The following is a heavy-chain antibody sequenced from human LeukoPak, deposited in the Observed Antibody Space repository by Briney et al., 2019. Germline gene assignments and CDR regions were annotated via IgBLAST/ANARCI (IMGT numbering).Heavy chain of an antibody. J-gene: IGHJ6*04. Sequence: GGSLRLSCAASGFTVSSNYMSWVRQAPGKGLEWVSVIYSGGSTYYADSVKGRFTISRDNSKNTLYLQMNSLRAEDTAVYYCARGGSLGATVRGGPYYGMDVWGKGTTVTVSS. CDR2: IYSGGST. D-gene: IGHD3-10*01. CDR3: ARGGSLGATVRGGPYYGMDV. CDR1: GFTVSSNY. V-gene: IGHV3-53*01.